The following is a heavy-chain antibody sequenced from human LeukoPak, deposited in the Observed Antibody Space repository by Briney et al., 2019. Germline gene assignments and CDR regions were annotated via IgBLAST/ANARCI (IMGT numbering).Heavy chain of an antibody. Sequence: SETLSLPCTVSGGSISSYYWSWIRQPPGKGLEWIGYIYYSGSTNYNPSLKSRVTISVDTSKNQFSLKLNSVTAADTAVYYCARSYCSGGSCHVAGMDVWGKGTTVTVSS. CDR1: GGSISSYY. J-gene: IGHJ6*04. CDR3: ARSYCSGGSCHVAGMDV. V-gene: IGHV4-59*01. CDR2: IYYSGST. D-gene: IGHD2-15*01.